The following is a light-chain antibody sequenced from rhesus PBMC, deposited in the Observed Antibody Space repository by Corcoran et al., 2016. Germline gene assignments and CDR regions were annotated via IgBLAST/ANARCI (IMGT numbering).Light chain of an antibody. V-gene: IGKV1S12*01. Sequence: DIQMTQSPSALSASVGDRVTISCRASQNIYSNLAWYQQKPGKAPKFLIYAASSLQTGIPSRFSGSGSGTDFTRNISSLQPEDSAAYYCQHYYDNPYSFGQWTKVEIK. J-gene: IGKJ2*01. CDR3: QHYYDNPYS. CDR1: QNIYSN. CDR2: AAS.